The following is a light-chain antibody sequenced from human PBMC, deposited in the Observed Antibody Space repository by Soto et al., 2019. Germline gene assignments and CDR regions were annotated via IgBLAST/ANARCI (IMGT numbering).Light chain of an antibody. CDR2: GAS. V-gene: IGKV3-20*01. Sequence: DIVLTQSPGTLSLSPGERATLSCRAGQSVNSNYLAWCQQKPGQAPRLLIYGASNRATGIPDRFSGSGSGTDFTLTISRLEPEDFAVYYCHQYGSSPLTFGGGTKVEIK. CDR3: HQYGSSPLT. J-gene: IGKJ4*01. CDR1: QSVNSNY.